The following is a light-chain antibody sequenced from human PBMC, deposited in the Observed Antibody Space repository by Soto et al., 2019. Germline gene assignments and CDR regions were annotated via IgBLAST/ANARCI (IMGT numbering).Light chain of an antibody. J-gene: IGKJ5*01. CDR3: QQRKHWPPIT. V-gene: IGKV3D-15*01. CDR2: GAS. Sequence: EIVMTQSPATLSVSPGEGATLSWRASQGIGDTLAWYQQKPGQAPRLLIYGASSRASGIPDRFSGSGSGTDFTLTISRLEPEDFAVYYCQQRKHWPPITFGQGTRLEIK. CDR1: QGIGDT.